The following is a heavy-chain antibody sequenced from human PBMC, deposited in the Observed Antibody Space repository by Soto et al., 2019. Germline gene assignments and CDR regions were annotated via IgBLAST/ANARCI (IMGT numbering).Heavy chain of an antibody. J-gene: IGHJ4*02. CDR2: IWYDGSNK. V-gene: IGHV3-33*01. CDR1: GFTFSSYG. CDR3: AREPPMVRGVWPYFDY. D-gene: IGHD3-10*01. Sequence: PGGSLRLSCAASGFTFSSYGMHWVRQAPGKGLEWVAVIWYDGSNKYYADSVKGRFTISRDNSKNTLYLQMNSLRAEDTAVYYCAREPPMVRGVWPYFDYWGQGTLVTVSS.